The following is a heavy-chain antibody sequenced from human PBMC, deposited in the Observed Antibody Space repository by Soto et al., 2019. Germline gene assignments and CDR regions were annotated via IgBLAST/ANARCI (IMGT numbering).Heavy chain of an antibody. CDR3: ARGYCSGGSCYTGWFDP. Sequence: QVQLVQSGAEVKKPGASVRVSCKASGYTFTSYGISWVRQAPGQGLEWMGWISGYNGNTNYAQKLQGRVTMTKDTSTSTANMELRSLRSDDTAVYYCARGYCSGGSCYTGWFDPWGQGTLGTVSS. V-gene: IGHV1-18*01. CDR1: GYTFTSYG. CDR2: ISGYNGNT. J-gene: IGHJ5*02. D-gene: IGHD2-15*01.